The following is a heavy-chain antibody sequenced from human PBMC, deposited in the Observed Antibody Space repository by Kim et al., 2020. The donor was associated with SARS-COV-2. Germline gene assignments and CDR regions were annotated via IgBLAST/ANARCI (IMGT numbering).Heavy chain of an antibody. J-gene: IGHJ4*02. CDR3: SKGPAATQESFDY. V-gene: IGHV1-69*13. CDR2: IIPIFGTA. Sequence: SVKVSCKASGGTFSSYAISWVRQAPGQGLEWMGRIIPIFGTANYAQKFQGRVTITADESTSTAYMELSSLRSEDTAVYYCSKGPAATQESFDYWGQGTLVTVSS. D-gene: IGHD2-2*01. CDR1: GGTFSSYA.